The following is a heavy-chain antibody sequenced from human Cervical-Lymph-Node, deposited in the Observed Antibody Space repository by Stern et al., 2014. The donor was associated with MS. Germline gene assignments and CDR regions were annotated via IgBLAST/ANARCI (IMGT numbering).Heavy chain of an antibody. CDR2: ISYDGSNK. J-gene: IGHJ6*02. CDR3: AKDPDRRPYYYDGMDV. D-gene: IGHD1-14*01. V-gene: IGHV3-30*18. Sequence: VQLVESGGGVVQPGRSLRLSCAASSFGFLSYGLHWVRQAPGKGLEWGAVISYDGSNKYYAASVKGRFPISRDNSKNTLYLQMNSLRTDDTAVYYCAKDPDRRPYYYDGMDVWGQGTTVTVSS. CDR1: SFGFLSYG.